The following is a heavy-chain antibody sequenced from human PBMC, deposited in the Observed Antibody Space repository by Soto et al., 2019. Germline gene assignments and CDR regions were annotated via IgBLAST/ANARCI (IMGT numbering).Heavy chain of an antibody. CDR2: IYYSGST. CDR1: GGSISSSSYY. CDR3: ARGEYSGYDSSNWFDP. Sequence: QLQLQESGPGLVKPSETLSLTCTVSGGSISSSSYYWGWIRQPPGKGLEWIGSIYYSGSTYYNPSLKSRVTISVDTSKNQFSLKLSSVTAADTAVYYCARGEYSGYDSSNWFDPWGQGTLVTVSS. D-gene: IGHD5-12*01. J-gene: IGHJ5*02. V-gene: IGHV4-39*01.